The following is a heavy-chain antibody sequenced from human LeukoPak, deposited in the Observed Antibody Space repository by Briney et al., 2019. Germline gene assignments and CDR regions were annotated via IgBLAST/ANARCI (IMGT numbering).Heavy chain of an antibody. Sequence: GGSLRLSCAASGFTFSSYWMSWVRQAPGKGLEWVANIKQDGSEKYYVDSVKGRFTISRDNAKNSLYLQMNSLRAEDTAVYYCGRVQLWPKSHVFDYWGQGTLVTVSS. J-gene: IGHJ4*02. CDR1: GFTFSSYW. CDR3: GRVQLWPKSHVFDY. V-gene: IGHV3-7*01. D-gene: IGHD5-18*01. CDR2: IKQDGSEK.